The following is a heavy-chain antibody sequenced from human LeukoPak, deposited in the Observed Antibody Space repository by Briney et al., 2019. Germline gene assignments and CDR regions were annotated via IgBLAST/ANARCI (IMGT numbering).Heavy chain of an antibody. CDR3: ARNEILTGYGLTS. Sequence: GGSLRLSCAASGFTFSTYWMHWVRQAPGKGLVWVSRINGEGRSTSHADSVKGRFTISRDNAKNTLYLQMNSLRAEDTAVYYCARNEILTGYGLTSWGQGTLVTVSS. CDR2: INGEGRST. J-gene: IGHJ4*02. D-gene: IGHD3-9*01. CDR1: GFTFSTYW. V-gene: IGHV3-74*01.